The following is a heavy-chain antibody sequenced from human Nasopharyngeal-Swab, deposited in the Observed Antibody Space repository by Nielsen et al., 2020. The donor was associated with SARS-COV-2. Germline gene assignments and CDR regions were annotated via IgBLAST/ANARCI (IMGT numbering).Heavy chain of an antibody. CDR2: ISYDGSNK. CDR3: ARDRGSYGFDY. J-gene: IGHJ4*02. CDR1: GFSFSSYA. D-gene: IGHD1-26*01. Sequence: GESLKISCAASGFSFSSYAMHWVRQATGKGLEWVGVISYDGSNKYYADSVKGRFTISRDNSKNTLYLQMNSLRAEDTVVYYCARDRGSYGFDYWGQGTLVTVSS. V-gene: IGHV3-30-3*01.